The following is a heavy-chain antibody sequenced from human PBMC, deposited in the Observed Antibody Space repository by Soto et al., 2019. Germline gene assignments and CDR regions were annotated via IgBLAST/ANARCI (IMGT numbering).Heavy chain of an antibody. V-gene: IGHV3-30*18. CDR2: ISYDGSNK. J-gene: IGHJ6*02. Sequence: ESGGGVVQPGRSLRLSWAASGFTFSSYGMHWVRQAPGKGLEWVAVISYDGSNKYYADSVKGRFTISRDNSKNTLYLQMNSLRAEDTAVYYCAKDSSSWYVPFYYYYGMDVWGQGTTVTVSS. CDR3: AKDSSSWYVPFYYYYGMDV. D-gene: IGHD6-13*01. CDR1: GFTFSSYG.